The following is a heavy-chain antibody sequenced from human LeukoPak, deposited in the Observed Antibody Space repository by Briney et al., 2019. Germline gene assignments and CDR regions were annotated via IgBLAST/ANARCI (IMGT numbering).Heavy chain of an antibody. Sequence: GESLKISCKGSGYTFTNFWIAWVRQMPGKGLECRGIIYPGDSATRYSPSFQGQVTISVDKSISTAYLQWSTLEASDTAMYYCAILTVVGTKHDAFDVWGPGTMVTVSS. CDR3: AILTVVGTKHDAFDV. V-gene: IGHV5-51*01. J-gene: IGHJ3*01. CDR1: GYTFTNFW. D-gene: IGHD6-19*01. CDR2: IYPGDSAT.